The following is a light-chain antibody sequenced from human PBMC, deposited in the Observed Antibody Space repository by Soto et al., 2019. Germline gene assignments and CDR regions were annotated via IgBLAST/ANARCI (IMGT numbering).Light chain of an antibody. Sequence: DIQMTQSPSSLSASVGDRVTITCRASQGISNYLAWYQQKPGKVPKLLIDAASTLQSGVPARFSGSGSGTDFTRTISSLQPEDVATYYCQKYNSAPRTFGGRTKVEIK. CDR2: AAS. CDR3: QKYNSAPRT. CDR1: QGISNY. V-gene: IGKV1-27*01. J-gene: IGKJ4*01.